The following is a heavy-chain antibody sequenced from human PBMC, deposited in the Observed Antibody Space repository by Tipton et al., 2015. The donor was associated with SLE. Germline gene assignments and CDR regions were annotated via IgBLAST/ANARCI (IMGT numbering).Heavy chain of an antibody. J-gene: IGHJ4*02. Sequence: TLSLTCTVSGGSISSGSYYWSWIRQPAGKGLEWIGRIYTSGSTNYNPSLKSRVTISVDTSKNQFSLKLSSVTAADTAVYYCARRYCSSTSCYNPLDWGQGTLVTVSS. V-gene: IGHV4-61*02. CDR3: ARRYCSSTSCYNPLD. D-gene: IGHD2-2*02. CDR2: IYTSGST. CDR1: GGSISSGSYY.